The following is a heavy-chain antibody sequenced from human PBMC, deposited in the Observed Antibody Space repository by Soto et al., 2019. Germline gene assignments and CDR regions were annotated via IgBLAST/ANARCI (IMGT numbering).Heavy chain of an antibody. Sequence: ASVKVSCQASGYTLTSYDINWVRQATGQGLEWMGWMNPNSGNTGYAQKFQGRVTMTRNTSISTAYMELSSLRSEDTAVYYCARARYCSGGSCRYFDYWGQGTLVTVSS. CDR2: MNPNSGNT. J-gene: IGHJ4*02. CDR3: ARARYCSGGSCRYFDY. V-gene: IGHV1-8*01. D-gene: IGHD2-15*01. CDR1: GYTLTSYD.